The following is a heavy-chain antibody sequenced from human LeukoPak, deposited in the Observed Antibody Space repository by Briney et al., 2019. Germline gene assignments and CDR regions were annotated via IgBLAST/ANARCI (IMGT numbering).Heavy chain of an antibody. CDR3: TRRVGGTPDY. J-gene: IGHJ4*02. D-gene: IGHD1-26*01. CDR1: GFTFSSYV. V-gene: IGHV3-23*01. Sequence: QPGGSLRLFCAASGFTFSSYVMTWVRQAPGAGLEWVSAIGTHSTSTDYPDSVKGRFTISRDDSKNTVFLQMTSLRVEDTALYYCTRRVGGTPDYWGLGTLVTVSS. CDR2: IGTHSTST.